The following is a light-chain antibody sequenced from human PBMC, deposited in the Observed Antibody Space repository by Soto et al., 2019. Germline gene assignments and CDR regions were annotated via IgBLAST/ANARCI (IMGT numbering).Light chain of an antibody. Sequence: EIVMTQSPGTLSVSPGERATLSCRASQSVSSNLAWYQQEPGQAPRLLIYGASTRATGIPARFSGSGSETEFTLTISSLQSEDFAVYYCQQFYNWPRTVGQGTKVDIK. CDR3: QQFYNWPRT. V-gene: IGKV3-15*01. J-gene: IGKJ1*01. CDR2: GAS. CDR1: QSVSSN.